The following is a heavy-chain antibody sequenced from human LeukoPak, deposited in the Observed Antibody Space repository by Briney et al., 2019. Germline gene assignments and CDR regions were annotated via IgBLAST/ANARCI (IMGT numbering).Heavy chain of an antibody. CDR2: IYHSGST. CDR3: ASSAWIGGSYSDY. J-gene: IGHJ4*02. D-gene: IGHD1-26*01. Sequence: PSETLSLTCAVSGYSISSGYYWGWIRQPPGKGLEWIGSIYHSGSTYYNPPLKSRVTISVDTSKNRFSLKLSSVTAADTAVYYCASSAWIGGSYSDYWGQGTLVTVSS. V-gene: IGHV4-38-2*01. CDR1: GYSISSGYY.